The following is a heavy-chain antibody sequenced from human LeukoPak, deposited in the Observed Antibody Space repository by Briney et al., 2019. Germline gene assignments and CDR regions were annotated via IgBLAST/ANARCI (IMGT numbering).Heavy chain of an antibody. CDR1: GGSISSINW. Sequence: SETLSLTCGVSGGSISSINWWCWVRQPPGRGLEWIGEIYHGGGSNYNPSLRSRVTMSLDKSKNQFSLMLSSVTAADTAMYYCARARGLYYYYMDVWGKGTTVTISS. CDR3: ARARGLYYYYMDV. V-gene: IGHV4-4*02. J-gene: IGHJ6*03. D-gene: IGHD3/OR15-3a*01. CDR2: IYHGGGS.